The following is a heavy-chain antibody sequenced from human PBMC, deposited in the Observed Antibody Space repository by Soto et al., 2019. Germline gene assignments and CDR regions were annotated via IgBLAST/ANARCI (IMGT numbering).Heavy chain of an antibody. CDR2: ISWNSGSI. J-gene: IGHJ6*03. Sequence: PGGSLRLSCAASGFTFDDYAMHWVRQAPGKGLEWVSGISWNSGSIGYADSVKGRFTISRDNAKNSLYLQMNSLRAEDTALYYCGSNSGGVYYYYYMDVWGKGTTVTVSS. D-gene: IGHD2-21*01. CDR1: GFTFDDYA. V-gene: IGHV3-9*01. CDR3: GSNSGGVYYYYYMDV.